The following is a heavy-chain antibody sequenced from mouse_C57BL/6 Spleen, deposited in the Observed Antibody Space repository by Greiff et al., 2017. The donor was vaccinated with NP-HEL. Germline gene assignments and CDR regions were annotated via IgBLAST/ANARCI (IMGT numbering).Heavy chain of an antibody. D-gene: IGHD3-1*01. J-gene: IGHJ4*01. V-gene: IGHV10-1*01. CDR2: IRSKSNNYAT. Sequence: EVQLVESGGGLVQPKGSLKLSCAASGFSFNTYAMNWVRQAPGKGLEWVARIRSKSNNYATYYADSVKDRFTISRDDSESMLYLQMNNLKTEDTAMYYCVRHDGPYDYYAMDYWGQGTSVTVSS. CDR1: GFSFNTYA. CDR3: VRHDGPYDYYAMDY.